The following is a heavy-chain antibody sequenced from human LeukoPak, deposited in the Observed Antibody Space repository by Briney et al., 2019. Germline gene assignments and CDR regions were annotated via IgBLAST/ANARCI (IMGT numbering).Heavy chain of an antibody. Sequence: ASVKVSCKASGYTFNGYYIHWVRQAPGQGLEWMGWINPNSGGTNYAQKFQGRVTMTRDTSISTAYMELSRLRSDDTAVFYCAASSGWKSNIDYWGQGTLVTVSS. CDR1: GYTFNGYY. V-gene: IGHV1-2*02. CDR3: AASSGWKSNIDY. D-gene: IGHD6-19*01. J-gene: IGHJ4*02. CDR2: INPNSGGT.